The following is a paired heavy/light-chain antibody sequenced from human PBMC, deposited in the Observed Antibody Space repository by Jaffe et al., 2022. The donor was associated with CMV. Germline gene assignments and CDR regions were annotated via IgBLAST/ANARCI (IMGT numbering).Light chain of an antibody. J-gene: IGLJ2*01. V-gene: IGLV1-40*01. CDR2: GNS. CDR1: SSNIGAGYD. Sequence: QSVLAQPPSVSGAPGQRATISCTGSSSNIGAGYDVHWYQQLPGTAPKLLIYGNSIRPSGVPDRFSGSKSGTSASLAITGLQAEDEADYYCQSYDSSLSGFVVFGGGTKLTVL. CDR3: QSYDSSLSGFVV.
Heavy chain of an antibody. Sequence: QVQLVQSGTEVKKPGASVRVSCKASGYSYTSYGITWVRQAPGQGLEWMGWISAYNSNRNYAQKLQGRVTMTTDTSTSTAYMELRSLRSDDTAVYYCGRDSEYYSNHRGGPGIKYWGQGTLVTVSS. CDR1: GYSYTSYG. CDR2: ISAYNSNR. D-gene: IGHD3-10*01. J-gene: IGHJ4*02. V-gene: IGHV1-18*01. CDR3: GRDSEYYSNHRGGPGIKY.